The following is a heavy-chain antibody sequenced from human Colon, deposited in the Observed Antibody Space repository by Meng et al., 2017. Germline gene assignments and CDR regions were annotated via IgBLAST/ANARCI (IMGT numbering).Heavy chain of an antibody. J-gene: IGHJ4*02. CDR3: ARHLGWEFDY. CDR1: CVSMTSSNL. Sequence: LRESVPRPVTPSGTLALRCAVPCVSMTSSNLWSGVRQAPGKGLEWIGQIDLSGKTDYNPSLKSRVTISLDKSMNQLFLEVYFVTAADTAIYYCARHLGWEFDYWGPGNLVTVSS. CDR2: IDLSGKT. V-gene: IGHV4-4*02. D-gene: IGHD6-19*01.